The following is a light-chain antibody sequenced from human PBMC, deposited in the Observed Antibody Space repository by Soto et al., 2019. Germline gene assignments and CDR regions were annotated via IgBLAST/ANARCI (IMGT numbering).Light chain of an antibody. V-gene: IGKV1-5*01. CDR3: QQYKDDAWT. J-gene: IGKJ1*01. CDR2: DAS. Sequence: DIQFTQSPSTLSASVGDRVTITCLSSQRIDRYLAWYQQKPGKAPKLLVYDASTLEGGVPSRFSGSGSATEFILTISSLQPDDFATYYCQQYKDDAWTFGQGTKVDIK. CDR1: QRIDRY.